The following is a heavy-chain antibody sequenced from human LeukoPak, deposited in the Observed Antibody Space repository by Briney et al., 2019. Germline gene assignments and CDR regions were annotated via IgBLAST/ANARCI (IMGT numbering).Heavy chain of an antibody. CDR1: GGSISRGDYC. Sequence: SETLSLTCTVSGGSISRGDYCWSWIRQPPGKGLEWIGYIYYSGSTYYNPSLKSRVAISLDTSKNQFSLQLISVTAADTAVYYCARTHGIVGATFFDYWGQGTLVTVSS. D-gene: IGHD1-26*01. CDR2: IYYSGST. CDR3: ARTHGIVGATFFDY. J-gene: IGHJ4*02. V-gene: IGHV4-30-4*08.